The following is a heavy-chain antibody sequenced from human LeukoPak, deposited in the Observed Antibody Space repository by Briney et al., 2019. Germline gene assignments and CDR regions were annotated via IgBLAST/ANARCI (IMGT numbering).Heavy chain of an antibody. V-gene: IGHV4-39*01. J-gene: IGHJ4*02. Sequence: SETLSLTCTVSGFSISNSGYCWGWIRQSPGKGLEWMGLEWIGSIHESGSTYYNPSLKSRVTISVDKSKNQFSLKLSSVTAADTTIYYCARHLSTYYDLPPHGGGFDCWGQGTRVAVSS. CDR2: IHESGST. CDR1: GFSISNSGYC. D-gene: IGHD3-3*01. CDR3: ARHLSTYYDLPPHGGGFDC.